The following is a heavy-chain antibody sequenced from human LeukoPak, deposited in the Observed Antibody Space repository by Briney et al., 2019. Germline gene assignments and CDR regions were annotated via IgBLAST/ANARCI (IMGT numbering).Heavy chain of an antibody. D-gene: IGHD3-9*01. CDR1: GFTFSNAW. CDR2: IKSKTDGGTT. CDR3: TTAYYDILTGYLDAFDI. J-gene: IGHJ3*02. V-gene: IGHV3-15*01. Sequence: PGGSLRLSCAASGFTFSNAWMSWVRRAPGKGLEWVGRIKSKTDGGTTDYAAPVKGRFTISRDDSKNTLYLQMNSLKTEDTAVYYCTTAYYDILTGYLDAFDIWGQGTMVTVSS.